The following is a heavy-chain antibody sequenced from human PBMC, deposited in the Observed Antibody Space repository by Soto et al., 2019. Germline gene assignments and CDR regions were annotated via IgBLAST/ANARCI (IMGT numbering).Heavy chain of an antibody. CDR3: ARDLDRYGMDV. Sequence: PSETLSLTCTVSGGSINNYYWSWIRQPPGKGLEWIGYIYYSGRTSYNPSLKSRVTISVDTSKNQFSLKLSSVTAADTAVYYCARDLDRYGMDVWGQGTTVTVSS. J-gene: IGHJ6*02. V-gene: IGHV4-59*01. CDR1: GGSINNYY. CDR2: IYYSGRT.